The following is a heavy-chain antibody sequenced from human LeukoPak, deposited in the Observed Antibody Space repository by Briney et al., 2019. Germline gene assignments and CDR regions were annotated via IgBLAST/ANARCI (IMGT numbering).Heavy chain of an antibody. CDR1: GGSISSSSYY. CDR2: IYYSGST. CDR3: ARDPTTRYSSGWYGVGYFDY. V-gene: IGHV4-39*07. Sequence: SETLSLTCTVSGGSISSSSYYWGWIRQPPGKGLEWIGSIYYSGSTYYNPSLKSRVTISVDTSKNQFSLKLSSVTAADTAEYYCARDPTTRYSSGWYGVGYFDYWGQGTLVTVSS. D-gene: IGHD6-19*01. J-gene: IGHJ4*02.